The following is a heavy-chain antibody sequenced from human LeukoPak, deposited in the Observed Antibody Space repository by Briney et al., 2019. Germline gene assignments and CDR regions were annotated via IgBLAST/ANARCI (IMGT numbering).Heavy chain of an antibody. CDR2: IYTSGST. CDR3: AGQIAARPHFDY. Sequence: SETLSLTCTVSGGSISSYYWSWIRQPPGKGLEWIGYIYTSGSTNYNPSLKSRVTISVDTSKNQFSLKLSSVTAADTAVYYCAGQIAARPHFDYWGQGTLVTVSS. CDR1: GGSISSYY. V-gene: IGHV4-4*09. D-gene: IGHD6-6*01. J-gene: IGHJ4*02.